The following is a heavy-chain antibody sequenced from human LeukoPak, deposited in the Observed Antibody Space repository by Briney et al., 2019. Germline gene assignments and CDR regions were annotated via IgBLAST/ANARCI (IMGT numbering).Heavy chain of an antibody. D-gene: IGHD3-3*01. J-gene: IGHJ6*02. CDR1: GIDVSTDY. CDR3: ARDRFNGMDV. Sequence: GGSLRLSCVASGIDVSTDYITWVCQAPGKGLEWVSIIYSEGTTYYADSVKGRFSISRDISKNTVTLQMSSLRAEDTAVYYCARDRFNGMDVWGQGTTVTVSS. V-gene: IGHV3-66*01. CDR2: IYSEGTT.